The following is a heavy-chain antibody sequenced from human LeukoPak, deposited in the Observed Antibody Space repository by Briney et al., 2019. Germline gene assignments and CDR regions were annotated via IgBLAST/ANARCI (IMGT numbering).Heavy chain of an antibody. CDR2: INPNSGGT. J-gene: IGHJ4*02. CDR1: GYTFTGYY. CDR3: TRGRATTGVNFDY. V-gene: IGHV1-2*02. D-gene: IGHD1-26*01. Sequence: ASVKVSCKASGYTFTGYYMHWVRQAPGQGLEWMGWINPNSGGTNYAQKFQGGVTMTRDTSISTAYMELSRLRSDDTAVYYCTRGRATTGVNFDYWGQGTLVTVSS.